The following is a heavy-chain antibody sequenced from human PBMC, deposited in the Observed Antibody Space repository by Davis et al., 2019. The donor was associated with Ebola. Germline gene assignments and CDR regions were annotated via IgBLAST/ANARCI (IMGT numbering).Heavy chain of an antibody. CDR2: INPNSGAT. CDR3: ARWGSGSYEPDYYYGMDV. D-gene: IGHD3-10*01. J-gene: IGHJ6*02. Sequence: AASVKVSCKASGYTFTGYFIHWVRQAPGQGLEWMGRINPNSGATNYAQKFQGRVTMTRDTSISTAYMELSRLTSDDTAVFYCARWGSGSYEPDYYYGMDVWGQGTTVTVSS. V-gene: IGHV1-2*06. CDR1: GYTFTGYF.